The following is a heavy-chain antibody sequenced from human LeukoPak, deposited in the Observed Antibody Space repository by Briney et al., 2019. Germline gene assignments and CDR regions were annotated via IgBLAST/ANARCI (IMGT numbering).Heavy chain of an antibody. CDR2: IYYSGST. V-gene: IGHV4-59*08. D-gene: IGHD6-13*01. Sequence: SETLSLTCTVSGGSISSYYWSWIRQPPGKGLEWIGYIYYSGSTNYNPSLRSRVTISVDTSKNQFSLKLSSVTAADTAVYYCARHWSWQQLPSFDPWGQGTLVTVSS. J-gene: IGHJ5*02. CDR1: GGSISSYY. CDR3: ARHWSWQQLPSFDP.